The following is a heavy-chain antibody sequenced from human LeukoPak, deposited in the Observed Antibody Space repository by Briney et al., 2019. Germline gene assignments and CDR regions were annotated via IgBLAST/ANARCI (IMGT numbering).Heavy chain of an antibody. CDR1: LDSPSEYF. J-gene: IGHJ3*02. D-gene: IGHD1-26*01. Sequence: PLETLSLTRIHPLDSPSEYFWSSMSHTPQKGLGWIGWIFGGRSYDYNHSHKSRLTKSVDTTKNQFSLKPTSATAADTAVYYCAREKDTGSNHAKIRYDIWGQGTMVTVSS. CDR2: IFGGRSY. CDR3: AREKDTGSNHAKIRYDI. V-gene: IGHV4-59*01.